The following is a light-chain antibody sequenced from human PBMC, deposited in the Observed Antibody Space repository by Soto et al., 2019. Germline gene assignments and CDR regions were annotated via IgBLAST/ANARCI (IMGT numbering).Light chain of an antibody. CDR1: QGIRHY. V-gene: IGKV1-6*01. CDR3: LQDYNYPLT. J-gene: IGKJ4*01. Sequence: AIQMTQSPSSLSASVGDRGTITCRASQGIRHYLGWYQQKPGKAPKLLIYAASSLQSGVPSRFSGSGSGTDFTLTISSLQTEDFATYYCLQDYNYPLTFGGGTKVEIK. CDR2: AAS.